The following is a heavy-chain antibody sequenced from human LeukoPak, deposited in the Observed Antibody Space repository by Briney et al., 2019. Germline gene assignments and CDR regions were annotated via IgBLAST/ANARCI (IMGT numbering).Heavy chain of an antibody. CDR1: GGSFSGYS. CDR3: ARLKSGNSVYYYGMDV. V-gene: IGHV4-34*01. D-gene: IGHD4-23*01. J-gene: IGHJ6*02. Sequence: SETLSLTCAVYGGSFSGYSWSWIRQPPGKRLEYIGEINHSGSTNYNPSLKSRVTISVDTSKNQFSLKLSSVTAADTAVYYCARLKSGNSVYYYGMDVWGQGTTVTVSS. CDR2: INHSGST.